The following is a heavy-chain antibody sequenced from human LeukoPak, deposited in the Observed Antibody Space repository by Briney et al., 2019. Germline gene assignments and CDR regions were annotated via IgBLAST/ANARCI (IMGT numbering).Heavy chain of an antibody. D-gene: IGHD2-2*01. V-gene: IGHV3-7*03. CDR3: AKRGYCSGTNCYHYFDY. Sequence: PGGSLRLSCAASGFTFSSYWMSWVRQAPGEGLEWVANIKQDGSEKYYVDSVKGRFTISRDNAKNSLYLQMNSLRAEDTAVYYCAKRGYCSGTNCYHYFDYWGQGTLVTVSS. J-gene: IGHJ4*02. CDR1: GFTFSSYW. CDR2: IKQDGSEK.